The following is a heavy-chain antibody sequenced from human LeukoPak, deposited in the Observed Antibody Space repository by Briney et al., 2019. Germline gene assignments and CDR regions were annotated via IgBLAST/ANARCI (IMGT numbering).Heavy chain of an antibody. V-gene: IGHV1-18*01. D-gene: IGHD3-22*01. CDR2: ISAYNGNT. CDR1: GYTFTGYG. J-gene: IGHJ4*02. Sequence: GASVKVSCKASGYTFTGYGISWVRQAPGQGLEWMGWISAYNGNTNYAQKLQGRVTMTTDTSTSTAYMELRSLRSDDTAVYYCARASYYYDSSGYYSDYWGQGTLVTVSS. CDR3: ARASYYYDSSGYYSDY.